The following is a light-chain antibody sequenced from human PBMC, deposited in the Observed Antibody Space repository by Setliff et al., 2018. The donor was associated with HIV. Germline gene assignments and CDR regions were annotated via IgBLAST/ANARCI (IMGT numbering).Light chain of an antibody. V-gene: IGLV2-14*03. CDR3: SSYKSIPLYV. CDR1: SSDVGTYNF. Sequence: QSALAQPASVSGSPGQAITISCTGISSDVGTYNFVSWYQQHPGKAPKLMIYNVSNRPSGVSNRFSGSKSGNTASLTISGLQAEDEADYYCSSYKSIPLYVFGTGTKGTVL. CDR2: NVS. J-gene: IGLJ1*01.